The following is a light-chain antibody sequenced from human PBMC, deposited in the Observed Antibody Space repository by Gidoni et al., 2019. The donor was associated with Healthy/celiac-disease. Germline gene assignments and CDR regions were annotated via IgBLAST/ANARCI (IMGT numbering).Light chain of an antibody. V-gene: IGKV1-NL1*01. CDR3: QQYYSTPFT. CDR2: AAS. J-gene: IGKJ3*01. CDR1: QGISNS. Sequence: DIQMTQSPSSLSASVGDRVTITCRASQGISNSLAWYQQKPGKAPKLLLYAASRLESGVPSRFSGSGSGTDYTLTISSLQPEAFATYYCQQYYSTPFTFXPXTKVDIK.